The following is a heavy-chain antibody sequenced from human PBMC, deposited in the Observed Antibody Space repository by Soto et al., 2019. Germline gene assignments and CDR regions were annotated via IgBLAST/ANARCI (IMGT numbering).Heavy chain of an antibody. CDR1: GGSISSYY. CDR3: ARGPVGYSGYPRLYYYYYYGMDV. D-gene: IGHD5-12*01. CDR2: IYYSGST. J-gene: IGHJ6*02. Sequence: PSETLSLTCTVSGGSISSYYWSWIRQPPGKGLEWIGYIYYSGSTNYNPSLKSRVTISVDTSKNQFSLKLSSVTAADTAVYYCARGPVGYSGYPRLYYYYYYGMDVWGQGTTVTVSS. V-gene: IGHV4-59*01.